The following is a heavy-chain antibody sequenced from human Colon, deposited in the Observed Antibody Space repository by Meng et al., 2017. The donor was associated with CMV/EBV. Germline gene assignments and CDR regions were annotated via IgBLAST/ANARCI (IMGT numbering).Heavy chain of an antibody. D-gene: IGHD3-10*01. CDR3: ARDKGFLGGPFDY. V-gene: IGHV3-21*06. J-gene: IGHJ4*02. CDR2: ISTSGTNI. CDR1: GFTFSSYT. Sequence: GESLKISCETSGFTFSSYTMHWVRQAPGKGLEWVSSISTSGTNIYYADSVKGRFTVSRDDARDSLYLQLNSLRAEDTALYYCARDKGFLGGPFDYWGQGTVFPVSS.